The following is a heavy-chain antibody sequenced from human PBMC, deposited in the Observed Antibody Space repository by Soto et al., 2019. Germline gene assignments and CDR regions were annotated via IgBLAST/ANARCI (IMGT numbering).Heavy chain of an antibody. CDR2: IWNDGNGY. Sequence: QVQLVESGGGVVQPGRSLRLSCAASGFNFNNYGMHWVRQAPGKGLEWVAVIWNDGNGYYYANSVKGRFTISRDNSKNTLFLQMSSLRADDTAVSYCARRQISPPTRGAASARGGMDVWGQGTTVTVSS. D-gene: IGHD6-13*01. V-gene: IGHV3-33*01. CDR1: GFNFNNYG. J-gene: IGHJ6*02. CDR3: ARRQISPPTRGAASARGGMDV.